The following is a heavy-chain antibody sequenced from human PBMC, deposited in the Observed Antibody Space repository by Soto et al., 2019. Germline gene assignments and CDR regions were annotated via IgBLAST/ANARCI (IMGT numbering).Heavy chain of an antibody. V-gene: IGHV3-33*01. CDR1: EVTFNTFG. D-gene: IGHD1-26*01. CDR2: IRYDGSNN. Sequence: PGGSLRHSCAASEVTFNTFGMHWVSQAPGEGLEWVAVIRYDGSNNYYADSVKGRFTISRDNSKNTLSLQMNSLRAEDTAVYYCARDASVGASYSGSAYYAMDVWGRGTTVTVSS. CDR3: ARDASVGASYSGSAYYAMDV. J-gene: IGHJ6*02.